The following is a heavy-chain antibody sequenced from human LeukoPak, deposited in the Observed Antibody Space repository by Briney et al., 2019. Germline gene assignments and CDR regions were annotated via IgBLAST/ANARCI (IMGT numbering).Heavy chain of an antibody. D-gene: IGHD3-9*01. J-gene: IGHJ6*03. Sequence: GGSLRLSCAASGFTFSRLGMHWVRQAPGKGLEWVAFIRYDGSNKYYADSVKGRFTISRDNSKNTLYLQMNSLRAEDTAVYYCAKVYYDILTGWADYYYMDVWGKGTTVTVSS. CDR1: GFTFSRLG. V-gene: IGHV3-30*02. CDR3: AKVYYDILTGWADYYYMDV. CDR2: IRYDGSNK.